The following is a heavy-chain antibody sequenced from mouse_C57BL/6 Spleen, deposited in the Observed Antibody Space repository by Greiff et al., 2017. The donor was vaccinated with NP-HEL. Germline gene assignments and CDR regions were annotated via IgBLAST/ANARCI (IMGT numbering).Heavy chain of an antibody. CDR3: ARSGDYCPNGYFDV. D-gene: IGHD1-1*02. CDR2: IHPNSGST. J-gene: IGHJ1*03. V-gene: IGHV1-64*01. Sequence: QVQLQQPGAELVKPGASVKLSCKASGYTFTSYWMHWVKQRPGQGLEWIGMIHPNSGSTNYNEKFKSKATLTVDKSSSTAYMQLSSLTSEDSAVYYCARSGDYCPNGYFDVWGTGTTVTVSS. CDR1: GYTFTSYW.